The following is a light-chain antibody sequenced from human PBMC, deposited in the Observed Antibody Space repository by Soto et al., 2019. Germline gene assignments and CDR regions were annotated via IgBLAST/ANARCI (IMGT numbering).Light chain of an antibody. CDR1: SSNNGNNY. V-gene: IGLV1-51*01. CDR2: DNN. CDR3: GTWDSSLSAVV. Sequence: QSVLTQPPSVSAAPGQKVTISCAGSSSNNGNNYVSWYQQLPGTAPKLLIYDNNKRPSGIPDRFSGSKSGTSATLGITGLQARDEADYYCGTWDSSLSAVVFGGGTKLTVL. J-gene: IGLJ2*01.